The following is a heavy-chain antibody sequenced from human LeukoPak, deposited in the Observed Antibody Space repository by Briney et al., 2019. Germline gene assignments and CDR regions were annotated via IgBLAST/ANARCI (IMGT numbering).Heavy chain of an antibody. CDR1: GGSISSYY. V-gene: IGHV4-59*08. CDR2: IYYSGST. D-gene: IGHD6-6*01. Sequence: SETLSLTCTVSGGSISSYYWSWTRQPPGKGLEWIGYIYYSGSTNYNPSLKSRVTISVDTSKNQFSLKLSSVTAADTAVYYCARQGSSSSLSWFDPWGQGTLVTVSS. J-gene: IGHJ5*02. CDR3: ARQGSSSSLSWFDP.